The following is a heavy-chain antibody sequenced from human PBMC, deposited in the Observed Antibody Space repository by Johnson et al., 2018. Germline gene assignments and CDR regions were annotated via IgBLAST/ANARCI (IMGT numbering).Heavy chain of an antibody. V-gene: IGHV3-30*03. CDR1: GFTFSSYG. D-gene: IGHD2-15*01. J-gene: IGHJ1*01. CDR3: ASPAGGGWVQH. Sequence: VQLVESGGGVVQPGRSXRLSCAASGFTFSSYGMHWVRQAPGKGLEWVAVISYDGSNKYYADSVKGRFTISRDNSKNTLYLQMNSLRAEDTAVYYCASPAGGGWVQHWGQGTLVTVSS. CDR2: ISYDGSNK.